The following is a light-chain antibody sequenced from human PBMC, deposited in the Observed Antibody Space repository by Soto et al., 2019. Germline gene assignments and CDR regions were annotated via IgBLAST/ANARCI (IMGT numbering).Light chain of an antibody. CDR1: SSDVGSYNL. Sequence: QSVLTQPASGSGSPGQSITISCTGTSSDVGSYNLVSWYQQHPGKAPKLMIYEGSKRPSGVSNRFSGSKSGNTASLTISGLQVEVDSEYSSSSSTALPPPFSLLCPMPTVFG. J-gene: IGLJ2*01. V-gene: IGLV2-23*01. CDR3: SSSTALPPPFSLLCPMPTV. CDR2: EGS.